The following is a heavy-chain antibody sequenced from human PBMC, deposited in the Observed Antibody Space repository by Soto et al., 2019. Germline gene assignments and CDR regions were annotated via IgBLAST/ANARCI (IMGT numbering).Heavy chain of an antibody. Sequence: SETLSLTCAVSGVSISSGGYSWSWIRQPPGKGLEWIGYIYHSGSTYYNPSLKSRVTILVDRSKNQFSLKLSSVTAADTAVYYCARGEVVALGYWGQGTLVTAPQ. J-gene: IGHJ4*02. CDR2: IYHSGST. CDR3: ARGEVVALGY. V-gene: IGHV4-30-2*01. CDR1: GVSISSGGYS. D-gene: IGHD2-15*01.